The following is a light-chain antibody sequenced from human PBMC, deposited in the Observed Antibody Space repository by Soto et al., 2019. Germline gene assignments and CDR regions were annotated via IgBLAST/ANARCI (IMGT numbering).Light chain of an antibody. CDR3: QQYVSSPYT. V-gene: IGKV3-20*01. Sequence: EIVLTQSPGTLSLSPGERATLSCRASQSVSSSYLAWYQQKPGQTPRLLIYGASSRATGIPDRFSGSGSGTDFTLTISRLEPEDFAVYYCQQYVSSPYTGGQGTKLEI. J-gene: IGKJ2*01. CDR2: GAS. CDR1: QSVSSSY.